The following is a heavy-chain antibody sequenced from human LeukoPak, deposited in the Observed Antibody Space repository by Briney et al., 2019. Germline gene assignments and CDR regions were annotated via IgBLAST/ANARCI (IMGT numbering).Heavy chain of an antibody. CDR2: IYYSGST. J-gene: IGHJ4*02. CDR1: GGSISSSSYY. V-gene: IGHV4-39*01. Sequence: SETLSLTCTVSGGSISSSSYYWGWIRQPPGKGLEWIGSIYYSGSTYYNPSLKSRVTISVDTSKNQFSLKPSSVTAADTAVYYCASQSLDGYSYGYDGYWGQGTLVTVSS. D-gene: IGHD5-18*01. CDR3: ASQSLDGYSYGYDGY.